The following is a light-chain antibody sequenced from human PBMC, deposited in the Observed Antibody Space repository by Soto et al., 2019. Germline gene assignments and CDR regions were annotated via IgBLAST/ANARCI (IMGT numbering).Light chain of an antibody. CDR3: QQFHRWPVT. CDR1: QGISNY. Sequence: IQMTQSPSSLSASVRDRVTITCRASQGISNYLAWYQQKPGQAPRLLISYASTGATVNPARFTVSGYGTDFTLTINSLRSEDVAVYYCQQFHRWPVTFGGGAKVEI. J-gene: IGKJ4*01. CDR2: YAS. V-gene: IGKV1-13*02.